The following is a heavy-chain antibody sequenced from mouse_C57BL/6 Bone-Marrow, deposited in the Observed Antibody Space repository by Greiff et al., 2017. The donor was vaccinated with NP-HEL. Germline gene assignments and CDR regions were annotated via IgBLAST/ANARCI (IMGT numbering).Heavy chain of an antibody. D-gene: IGHD2-2*01. V-gene: IGHV1-72*01. CDR3: AREGIWLRRDWYFDV. CDR1: GYTFTSYW. Sequence: QVQLQQPGAELVKPGASVKLSCMASGYTFTSYWMHWVKQRPGRGLEWIGRIDPNSGGTKYNEKFKSKATLTVDKPSSTAYMQLSSLTSEDSAVYYCAREGIWLRRDWYFDVWGTGTTVTVSS. J-gene: IGHJ1*03. CDR2: IDPNSGGT.